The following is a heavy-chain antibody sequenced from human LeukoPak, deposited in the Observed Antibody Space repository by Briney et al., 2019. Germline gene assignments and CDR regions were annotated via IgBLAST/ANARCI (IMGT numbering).Heavy chain of an antibody. Sequence: PGGSLRLSCAASGFIVSSIYMSWVRQAPGKGLEWVSAPYSGGGTYYADSLKGRFTISRDNSKNTMYLQMNSLRAEDTAVYYCARGRHSGFDYWGQGTLVTVSS. CDR1: GFIVSSIY. CDR2: PYSGGGT. J-gene: IGHJ4*02. D-gene: IGHD3-10*01. CDR3: ARGRHSGFDY. V-gene: IGHV3-66*01.